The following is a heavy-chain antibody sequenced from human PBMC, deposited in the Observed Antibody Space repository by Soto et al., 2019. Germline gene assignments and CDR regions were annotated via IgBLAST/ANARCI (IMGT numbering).Heavy chain of an antibody. Sequence: GGSLRLSCAASGFTFSSYSMNWVRQAPGKGLEWVSSISSSSSYIYYADSVKGRFTISRDNAKNSLYLQMNSLRAEDTAVYYCARDHSGIAASLRPPTSDFFDYWGQGTLVTVSS. CDR2: ISSSSSYI. D-gene: IGHD6-13*01. CDR3: ARDHSGIAASLRPPTSDFFDY. V-gene: IGHV3-21*01. J-gene: IGHJ4*02. CDR1: GFTFSSYS.